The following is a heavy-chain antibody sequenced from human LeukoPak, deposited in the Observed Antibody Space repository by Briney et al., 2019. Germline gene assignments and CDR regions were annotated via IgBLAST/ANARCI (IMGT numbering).Heavy chain of an antibody. CDR2: ISWDGGST. CDR1: GFTFDDYT. D-gene: IGHD6-19*01. CDR3: AKDGGGYSSGWYLSSYAFDI. J-gene: IGHJ3*02. Sequence: GGSLRLSCAASGFTFDDYTMHWVRQAPGKGLEWVSLISWDGGSTYYADSVKGRFTISRDNSKNSLYLQMNSLRTEDTALYYCAKDGGGYSSGWYLSSYAFDIWGQGTMVTVSS. V-gene: IGHV3-43*01.